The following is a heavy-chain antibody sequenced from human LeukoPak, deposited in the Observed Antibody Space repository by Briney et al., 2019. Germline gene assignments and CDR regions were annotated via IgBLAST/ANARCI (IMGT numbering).Heavy chain of an antibody. V-gene: IGHV3-66*01. D-gene: IGHD2-2*01. CDR2: IYSGGST. J-gene: IGHJ5*02. CDR3: ARDHCSSTSCYSWFDP. Sequence: GGSLRLSCAASGFTVSSNYMSWVRQAPGKGLEWVSVIYSGGSTYYADSVKGRFTISRDNSKNTLYLQMNSLRAEDTAVYYCARDHCSSTSCYSWFDPWGQGTLVTVSS. CDR1: GFTVSSNY.